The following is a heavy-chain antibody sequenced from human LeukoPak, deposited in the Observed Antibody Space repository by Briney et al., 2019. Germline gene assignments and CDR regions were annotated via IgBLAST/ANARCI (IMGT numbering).Heavy chain of an antibody. CDR3: AKDYGSGSYSDY. Sequence: PGGSLRLSCAASGFTFSSYGMRWVRQAPGKGLEWVAFIRYDGSNKYYADSVKGRFTISRDNSKNTLYLQMNSLRAEDTAVYYCAKDYGSGSYSDYWGQGTLVTVSS. J-gene: IGHJ4*02. CDR2: IRYDGSNK. V-gene: IGHV3-30*02. CDR1: GFTFSSYG. D-gene: IGHD3-10*01.